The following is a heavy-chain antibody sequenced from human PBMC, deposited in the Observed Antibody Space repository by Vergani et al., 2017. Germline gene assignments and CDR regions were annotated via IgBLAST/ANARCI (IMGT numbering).Heavy chain of an antibody. CDR2: ISGSGGST. D-gene: IGHD4-23*01. V-gene: IGHV3-23*01. CDR1: GFTFSSYA. J-gene: IGHJ1*01. Sequence: EVQLLESGGGLVQPGGSLRLSCAASGFTFSSYAMSWVRQAPGKGLEWVSAISGSGGSTYYADSVKDRFTISRDNSKNTLYLQMNSLRAEDTAVYYCATDYGGNSAEYFQHWGQGTLVTVSS. CDR3: ATDYGGNSAEYFQH.